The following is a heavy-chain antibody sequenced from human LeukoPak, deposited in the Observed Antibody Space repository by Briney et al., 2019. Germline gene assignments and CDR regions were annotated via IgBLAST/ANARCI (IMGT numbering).Heavy chain of an antibody. CDR1: GGSISSSNW. Sequence: SGTLSLTCAVSGGSISSSNWWSWVRQPPGKGLEWIGEIYHSGSTNYNPSLKSRVTMSIDTSKSQISLKLISVTAADTAVYYCARDVQSSGGYNWFDPWGQGTQVLVSS. CDR3: ARDVQSSGGYNWFDP. CDR2: IYHSGST. D-gene: IGHD2-15*01. V-gene: IGHV4-4*02. J-gene: IGHJ5*02.